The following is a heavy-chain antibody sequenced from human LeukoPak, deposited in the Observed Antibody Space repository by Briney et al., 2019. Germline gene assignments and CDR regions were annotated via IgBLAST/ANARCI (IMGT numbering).Heavy chain of an antibody. CDR3: ARDDGGQGDY. J-gene: IGHJ4*02. D-gene: IGHD2-15*01. CDR2: SKNKANSYIT. CDR1: GLTFSDQW. V-gene: IGHV3-72*01. Sequence: GGSLRLPCMISGLTFSDQWLAWVRQAPGKGLEWVGRSKNKANSYITQYAAFVQGRFTISRDDSKNSLYLQINSLKTEDTAVYYCARDDGGQGDYWGQGTPVTVSS.